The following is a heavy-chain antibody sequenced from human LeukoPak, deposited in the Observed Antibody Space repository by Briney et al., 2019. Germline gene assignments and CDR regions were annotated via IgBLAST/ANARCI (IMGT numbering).Heavy chain of an antibody. Sequence: GESLKISCKGSGYSFDSFWIGWVRQMPGKGLEWMGTMYAGDADSRYSPSLPGQATISADKSNSTAYLQWSSLKASDTATYYCARARKYSYGPPLFDYWGQGTLVTVSS. CDR2: MYAGDADS. CDR1: GYSFDSFW. J-gene: IGHJ4*02. V-gene: IGHV5-51*01. D-gene: IGHD3-10*01. CDR3: ARARKYSYGPPLFDY.